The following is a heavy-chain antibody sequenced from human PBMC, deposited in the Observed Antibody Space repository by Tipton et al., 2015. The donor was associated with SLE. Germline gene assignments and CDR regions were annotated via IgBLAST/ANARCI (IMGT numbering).Heavy chain of an antibody. V-gene: IGHV4-39*01. CDR3: ARHAGVFAVDTALGV. Sequence: TLSLTCIVSGDSISSTTYYWGWIRQPPGKGLEWIGSIYYTGHTYYNPSLESRVTISLDTSKNQFSLTLSSVTAADTAVYYCARHAGVFAVDTALGVWGHGTLVTASS. CDR2: IYYTGHT. CDR1: GDSISSTTYY. J-gene: IGHJ4*01. D-gene: IGHD5-18*01.